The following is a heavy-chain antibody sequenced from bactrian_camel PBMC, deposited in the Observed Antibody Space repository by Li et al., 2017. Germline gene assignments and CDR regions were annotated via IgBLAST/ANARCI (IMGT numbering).Heavy chain of an antibody. CDR2: IYTNGGST. Sequence: HVQLVESGGGSVQAGGSMRLSCVASGYTYSSYCVGWFRQVPGKEREGVASIYTNGGSTYYADSVKGRFTISQDIGKHILYLRMNNLKPEDTATYYCAARPGSSCPGDDWSRVVYYTYWGQGTQVTVS. V-gene: IGHV3S1*01. J-gene: IGHJ4*01. CDR3: AARPGSSCPGDDWSRVVYYTY. CDR1: GYTYSSYC. D-gene: IGHD2*01.